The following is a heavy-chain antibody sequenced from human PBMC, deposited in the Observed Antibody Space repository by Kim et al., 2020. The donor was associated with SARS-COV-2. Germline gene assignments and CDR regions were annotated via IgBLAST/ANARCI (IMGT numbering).Heavy chain of an antibody. CDR1: GYSFTSYW. Sequence: GESLKISCKGSGYSFTSYWISWVRQMPGKGLEWMGRIDPSDSYTNYSPSFQGHVTISADKSISTAYLQWSSLKASDTAMYYCATRMTNPPPLAFDIWGQGTMVTVSS. V-gene: IGHV5-10-1*01. CDR3: ATRMTNPPPLAFDI. CDR2: IDPSDSYT. J-gene: IGHJ3*02. D-gene: IGHD4-17*01.